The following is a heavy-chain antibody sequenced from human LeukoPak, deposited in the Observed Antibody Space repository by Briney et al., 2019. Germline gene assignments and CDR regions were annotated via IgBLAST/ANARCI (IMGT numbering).Heavy chain of an antibody. CDR1: GGSISSSSYY. D-gene: IGHD3-3*01. Sequence: PSETLSPTCTVSGGSISSSSYYWGWIRQPPGKGLEWIGSIYYSGSTYYNPSLKSRVTISVDTSKNQFSLKLSSVTAADTAVYYCARRPTVCGVVINDYFDYWGQGTLVTVSS. J-gene: IGHJ4*02. V-gene: IGHV4-39*01. CDR2: IYYSGST. CDR3: ARRPTVCGVVINDYFDY.